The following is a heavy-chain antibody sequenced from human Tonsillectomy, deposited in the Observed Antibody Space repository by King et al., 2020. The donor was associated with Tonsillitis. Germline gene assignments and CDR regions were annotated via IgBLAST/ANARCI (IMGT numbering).Heavy chain of an antibody. CDR3: ARDEGDGYNWYYYYMDV. CDR1: GFTFSSHA. CDR2: ISSDGGST. D-gene: IGHD5-24*01. V-gene: IGHV3-64*01. Sequence: VQLVESGGGLVQPGGSLRLSCAASGFTFSSHAMHWVRQAPGKGLEYVSAISSDGGSTYYANSLKGRFTISRDNSNNTLYLQMGSLRAEDMAVYYCARDEGDGYNWYYYYMDVWGKGTTVTVSS. J-gene: IGHJ6*03.